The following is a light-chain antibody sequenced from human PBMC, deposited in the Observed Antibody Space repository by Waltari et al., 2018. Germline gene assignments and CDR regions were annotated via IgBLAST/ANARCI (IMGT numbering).Light chain of an antibody. Sequence: QSALTQPRPVSGSPGQSVALSCTGTSSDVGAYNYIFWSQQNSGEAPKLIIYDVIKRPSGVPDRFSGSKSGNMASLTISGLQAEDEADYYCWSYAGRNTYVFGAGTKVTVL. CDR1: SSDVGAYNY. CDR2: DVI. V-gene: IGLV2-11*02. CDR3: WSYAGRNTYV. J-gene: IGLJ1*01.